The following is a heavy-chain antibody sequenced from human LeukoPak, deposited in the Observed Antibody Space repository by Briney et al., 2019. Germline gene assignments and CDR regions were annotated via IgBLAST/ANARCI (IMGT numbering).Heavy chain of an antibody. CDR3: ARGAIAAAGRFDN. D-gene: IGHD6-13*01. J-gene: IGHJ4*02. Sequence: SETLSLTCTVSGDSTSSDRYYGGWVRQPPGKGLEWIGNIYYSGSTYYNPSLKSRVTISVDRSKNQFSLKLSSVTAADAAVYYCARGAIAAAGRFDNRGQGTLVTVSS. CDR1: GDSTSSDRYY. CDR2: IYYSGST. V-gene: IGHV4-39*07.